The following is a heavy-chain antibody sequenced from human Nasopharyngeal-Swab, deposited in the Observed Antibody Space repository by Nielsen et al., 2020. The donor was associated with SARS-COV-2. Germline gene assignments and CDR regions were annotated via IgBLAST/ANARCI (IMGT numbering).Heavy chain of an antibody. Sequence: SLKISCAASGFTFDDYAMHWVRQAPGKGLEWVSGISWNSGSIGYADSVKGRFTISRDNAKNSLYLQMNSLRAEETALYYCAKAMAPGTHSAGLDYWGQGTLVTVSS. CDR3: AKAMAPGTHSAGLDY. CDR2: ISWNSGSI. CDR1: GFTFDDYA. J-gene: IGHJ4*02. V-gene: IGHV3-9*01. D-gene: IGHD1-14*01.